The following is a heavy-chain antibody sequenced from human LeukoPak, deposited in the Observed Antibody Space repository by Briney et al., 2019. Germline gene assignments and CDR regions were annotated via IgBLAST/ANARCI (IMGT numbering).Heavy chain of an antibody. D-gene: IGHD3-22*01. J-gene: IGHJ4*02. CDR1: GFTFSDYG. CDR3: AKSRVVVITTGIDY. CDR2: ISYDGSDI. Sequence: GGSLRLSCASSGFTFSDYGFHWVRQPPGKGLEWVAVISYDGSDIHYADSVKGRFTISRDNSKNTVYLQMQSLRAEDTAVYYCAKSRVVVITTGIDYWGQGTLVTVSS. V-gene: IGHV3-30*18.